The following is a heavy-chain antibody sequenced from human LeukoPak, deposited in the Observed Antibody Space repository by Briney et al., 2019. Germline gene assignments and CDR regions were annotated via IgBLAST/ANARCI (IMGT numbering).Heavy chain of an antibody. CDR1: GGSISSSSYY. D-gene: IGHD3-10*01. V-gene: IGHV4-39*07. CDR3: ARSSSYGSGAIGY. CDR2: IYYSGST. Sequence: SETLSLTCTVSGGSISSSSYYWGWIRQPPGKGLEWIGSIYYSGSTNYNPSLKSRVTISVDMSKNQFSLKLSSVTAADTAVYYCARSSSYGSGAIGYWGQGTLVTVSS. J-gene: IGHJ4*02.